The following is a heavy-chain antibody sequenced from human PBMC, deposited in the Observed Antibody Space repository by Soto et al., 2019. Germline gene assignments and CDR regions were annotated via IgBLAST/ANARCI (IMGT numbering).Heavy chain of an antibody. CDR2: IYDSGST. CDR3: ARSPIGYCSSTSCSPTNGMAV. CDR1: GGSIISCGYS. D-gene: IGHD2-2*01. Sequence: TLSLTCAVSGGSIISCGYSWSWIRQPPWKGLEWIGYIYDSGSTYYNPSLKSRVTISVDSSKNQFSLKLSSVTAADTAVYYCARSPIGYCSSTSCSPTNGMAVWGQGTTVTVSS. J-gene: IGHJ6*02. V-gene: IGHV4-30-2*01.